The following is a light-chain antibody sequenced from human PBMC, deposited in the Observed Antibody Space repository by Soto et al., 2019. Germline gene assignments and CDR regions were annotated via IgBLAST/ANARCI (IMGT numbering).Light chain of an antibody. V-gene: IGKV3-15*01. Sequence: EIVMTQSPATLSVSPGDGATLSCRASQSISSHLGWYQQKPGQAPRLLIYAASIRATGVPDRFSGSGSGAEFTLTISSLQSEDFAVYYCQQYNQWPRTFGHGTKVEIK. CDR3: QQYNQWPRT. J-gene: IGKJ1*01. CDR2: AAS. CDR1: QSISSH.